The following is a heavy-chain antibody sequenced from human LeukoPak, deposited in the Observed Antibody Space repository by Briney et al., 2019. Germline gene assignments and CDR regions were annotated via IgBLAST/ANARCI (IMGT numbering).Heavy chain of an antibody. CDR3: AKGGRGSGWSNWFDP. J-gene: IGHJ5*02. D-gene: IGHD6-19*01. Sequence: GGSLRLSCAASGFTFSSYGMRWVRQAPGKGLEWVAVISYDGSNKYYADSVKGRFTISRDNSKNTLYLQMNSLRAEDTAVYYWAKGGRGSGWSNWFDPWGQGTLVTVSS. CDR1: GFTFSSYG. CDR2: ISYDGSNK. V-gene: IGHV3-30*18.